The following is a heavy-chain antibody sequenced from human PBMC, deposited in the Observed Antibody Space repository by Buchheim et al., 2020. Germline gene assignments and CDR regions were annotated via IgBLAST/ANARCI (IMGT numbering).Heavy chain of an antibody. D-gene: IGHD3-10*01. CDR3: ARDYYVSGSYGVEDH. V-gene: IGHV3-74*01. J-gene: IGHJ4*02. CDR1: GFTFSNYW. Sequence: EVQVVESGGGLVQPGGSLRLSCAASGFTFSNYWIHWVRQDPGKGLVWVSRINGDGSTTTYADSVKGRFTISRDNAKSTVYLQMNSLRAEDTAVYYCARDYYVSGSYGVEDHWGQGTL. CDR2: INGDGSTT.